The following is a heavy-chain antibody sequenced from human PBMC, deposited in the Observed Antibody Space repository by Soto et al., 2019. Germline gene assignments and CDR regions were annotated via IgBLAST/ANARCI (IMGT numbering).Heavy chain of an antibody. CDR3: ARGVSAGVDY. CDR2: MEPSTGTT. V-gene: IGHV1-8*01. D-gene: IGHD1-26*01. CDR1: GYSFTILD. J-gene: IGHJ4*02. Sequence: GASVKVSCKASGYSFTILDINWVRQTAGQGLEWMGWMEPSTGTTGYAQKFQGRVTMTRDTSMNTAYMELTTLTSDDTAFYYCARGVSAGVDYWGQGTLVTDSS.